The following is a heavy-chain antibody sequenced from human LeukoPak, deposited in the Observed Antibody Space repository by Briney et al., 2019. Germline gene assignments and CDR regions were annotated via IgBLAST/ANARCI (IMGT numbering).Heavy chain of an antibody. CDR1: GFTFSSYW. J-gene: IGHJ4*02. CDR2: INSDGSST. V-gene: IGHV3-74*01. Sequence: GGSLRLSCAASGFTFSSYWMHWVRQAPGKGLVWVSRINSDGSSTSYADSVKGRFTISRDNAKNSLYLQMNSLRAEDTAVYYCAIGRGTYDFWSGTPDYWGQGTLVTVSS. CDR3: AIGRGTYDFWSGTPDY. D-gene: IGHD3-3*01.